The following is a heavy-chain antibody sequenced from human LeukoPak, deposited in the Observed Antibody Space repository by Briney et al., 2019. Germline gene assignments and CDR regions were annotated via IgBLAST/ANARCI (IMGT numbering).Heavy chain of an antibody. CDR2: IYTSGST. D-gene: IGHD3-10*01. CDR3: ARGDYYGSGSQTNWFDP. V-gene: IGHV4-4*07. J-gene: IGHJ5*02. CDR1: GGSISSYY. Sequence: PSETLSLTCTVSGGSISSYYWSWIRQPAGKGLEWIGRIYTSGSTNYNPSLKCRVTISVDTSKNQFSLKLSSVTAADTAVYYCARGDYYGSGSQTNWFDPWGQGTLVTVSS.